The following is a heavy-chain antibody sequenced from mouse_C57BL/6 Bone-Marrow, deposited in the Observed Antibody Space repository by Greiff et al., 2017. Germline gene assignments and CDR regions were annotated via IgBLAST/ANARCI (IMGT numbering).Heavy chain of an antibody. J-gene: IGHJ2*01. CDR1: GYTFTDYY. Sequence: VQLQQSGAELVRPGASVKLSCKASGYTFTDYYINWVKQRPGQGLEWIARIYPGSGNTYYNEKFKGKATLTAEKASSTAYMQLSSLTSEDSAVYVCARRFYYYGSSSFDYWGQGTTLTVSS. CDR2: IYPGSGNT. D-gene: IGHD1-1*01. CDR3: ARRFYYYGSSSFDY. V-gene: IGHV1-76*01.